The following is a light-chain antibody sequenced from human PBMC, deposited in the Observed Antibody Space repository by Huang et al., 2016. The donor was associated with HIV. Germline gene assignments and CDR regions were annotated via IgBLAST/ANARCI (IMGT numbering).Light chain of an antibody. CDR1: QSVSSN. V-gene: IGKV3-15*01. CDR2: DAS. Sequence: ETVMTQSPATLSVSPGERATLSCRASQSVSSNLAGYQQKGGQAPRLLIYDASARATGIPARFSGSGSGTEFTLTISSLQSEDFAVYYCQQYKTWPPYTFGQGTKLEIK. J-gene: IGKJ2*01. CDR3: QQYKTWPPYT.